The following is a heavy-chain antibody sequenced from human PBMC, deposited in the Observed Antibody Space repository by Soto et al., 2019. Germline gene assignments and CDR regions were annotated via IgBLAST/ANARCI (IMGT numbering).Heavy chain of an antibody. CDR2: KTDGGTA. CDR1: GFNFSNAW. CDR3: TTLPLDF. Sequence: EVQLVESGGGLVNPGGSIIISCAASGFNFSNAWMSWVRQVPGKGLEWVGKTDGGTADFAAPVKGRFILSRDDSKNTLYLQMNSLKTEDSAVYYCTTLPLDFWGQGTLVTVSS. V-gene: IGHV3-15*05. J-gene: IGHJ4*02.